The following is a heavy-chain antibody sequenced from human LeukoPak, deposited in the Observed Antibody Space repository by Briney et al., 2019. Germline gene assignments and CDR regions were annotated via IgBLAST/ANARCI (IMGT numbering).Heavy chain of an antibody. D-gene: IGHD3-3*01. Sequence: ASVKVSCKASGYTFTSYAMHWVRQAPGQRLEWMGWINAGNGNTKYSQKFQGRVTITRDTSASTAYMELSSLRSEDTAVYYCARVAWSGNLHVYYFDYWGQGTLVTVSS. CDR3: ARVAWSGNLHVYYFDY. CDR1: GYTFTSYA. CDR2: INAGNGNT. J-gene: IGHJ4*02. V-gene: IGHV1-3*01.